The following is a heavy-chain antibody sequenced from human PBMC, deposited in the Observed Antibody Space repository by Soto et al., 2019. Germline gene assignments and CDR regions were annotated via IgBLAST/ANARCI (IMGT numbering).Heavy chain of an antibody. CDR3: AREGESEPGIAEAGHNFDY. CDR1: GGTFSSYT. Sequence: QVQLVQSGAEVKKPGSSVKVSCKASGGTFSSYTISWVRQAPGQGLEWMGRIIPILGIANYAQKFQGRVTITADKSTSKDYMELSSLRSEETAVYYCAREGESEPGIAEAGHNFDYWGQGTLVTDSS. J-gene: IGHJ4*02. V-gene: IGHV1-69*08. D-gene: IGHD6-13*01. CDR2: IIPILGIA.